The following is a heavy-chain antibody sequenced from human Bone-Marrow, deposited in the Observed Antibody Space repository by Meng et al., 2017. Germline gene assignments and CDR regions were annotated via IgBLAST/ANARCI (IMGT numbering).Heavy chain of an antibody. CDR3: ARGIGLRGYCSGGSCYSGVDY. V-gene: IGHV3-74*01. CDR2: INSDGSST. CDR1: GFTFSSYW. J-gene: IGHJ4*02. Sequence: GESLKISCAASGFTFSSYWMHWVRQAPGKGLVWVSRINSDGSSTSYADSVKGRFTISRDNAKNTLYLQMNSLRAEDTAVYYCARGIGLRGYCSGGSCYSGVDYWGQGTLVTFSS. D-gene: IGHD2-15*01.